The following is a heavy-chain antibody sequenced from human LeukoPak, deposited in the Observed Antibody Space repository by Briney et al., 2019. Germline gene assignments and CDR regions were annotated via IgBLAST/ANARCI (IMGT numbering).Heavy chain of an antibody. D-gene: IGHD1-1*01. Sequence: GSLRLSCAASGFTFSSYGMHWVRQAPGKGLEWVAFIRYDGSNKYYADSVKGRFTISRDNAKNSLYLQMNSLRAEDTAVYYCAREGQRGRWNFDYWGQGTLVTVSS. CDR2: IRYDGSNK. CDR3: AREGQRGRWNFDY. V-gene: IGHV3-30*02. CDR1: GFTFSSYG. J-gene: IGHJ4*02.